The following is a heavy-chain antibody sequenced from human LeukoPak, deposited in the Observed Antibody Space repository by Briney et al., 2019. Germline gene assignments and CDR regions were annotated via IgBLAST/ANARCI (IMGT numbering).Heavy chain of an antibody. V-gene: IGHV1-18*01. Sequence: ASVKVSCKASGYTFTSYGISWVRQAPGQGLEWMGWISAYNGNTNYTQKLQGRVTMTTDTSTSTAYMELRSLRSDDTAVYYCARDGDIVATLGVDYWGQGTLVTVSS. CDR1: GYTFTSYG. D-gene: IGHD5-12*01. J-gene: IGHJ4*02. CDR2: ISAYNGNT. CDR3: ARDGDIVATLGVDY.